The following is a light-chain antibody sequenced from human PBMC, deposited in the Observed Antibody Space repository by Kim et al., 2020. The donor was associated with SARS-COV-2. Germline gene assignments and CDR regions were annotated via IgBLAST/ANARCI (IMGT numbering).Light chain of an antibody. CDR1: ERVRRN. Sequence: SPGERATFSCRASERVRRNVAWYQQKPGQAPRLLIYGGSTRATGIPAKFSGSGWGTEFTLTISSLQSDDSAVYYCQQYSNWPPYSFGQGTKLEI. CDR3: QQYSNWPPYS. J-gene: IGKJ2*03. V-gene: IGKV3D-15*01. CDR2: GGS.